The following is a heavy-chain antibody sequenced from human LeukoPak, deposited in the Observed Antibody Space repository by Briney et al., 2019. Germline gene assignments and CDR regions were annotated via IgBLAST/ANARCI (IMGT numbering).Heavy chain of an antibody. CDR1: GGTFSSYA. D-gene: IGHD5-18*01. Sequence: GASVKVSCKASGGTFSSYAISWVRQAPGQGLEWMGRIIPILGIANYAQKFQGRVTITADKSTSTAYMELSSLRSEDTAVYYCARVVGYSYGFDYYYYMDVWGKGTTVTVSS. J-gene: IGHJ6*03. CDR3: ARVVGYSYGFDYYYYMDV. V-gene: IGHV1-69*04. CDR2: IIPILGIA.